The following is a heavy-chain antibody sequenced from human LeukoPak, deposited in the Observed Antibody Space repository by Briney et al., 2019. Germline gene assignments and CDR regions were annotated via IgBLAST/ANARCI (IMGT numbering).Heavy chain of an antibody. CDR3: AKSAISAYYYYYYGMDV. D-gene: IGHD2-21*01. CDR2: ISYDGSNK. J-gene: IGHJ6*02. V-gene: IGHV3-30-3*01. Sequence: GGSLRLSCAASGFTFSTYAMHWVRQAPGKGLEWVAVISYDGSNKCYADSVKGRFTISRDNAKNSLYLQMNSLRAEDTAVYYCAKSAISAYYYYYYGMDVWGQGPTVTVSS. CDR1: GFTFSTYA.